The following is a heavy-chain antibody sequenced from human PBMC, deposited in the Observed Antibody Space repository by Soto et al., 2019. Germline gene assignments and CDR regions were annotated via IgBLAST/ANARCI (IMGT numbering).Heavy chain of an antibody. Sequence: GESLKISCKGSGYSFTSYWIGWVRQMPGKGLEWMGIIYPGDSDTRYSPSFQGQVTISADKSISTAYLQWSSLKASDTAMYYCASHQPYYDFWSDDAFDIWGQGTMVTVSS. CDR1: GYSFTSYW. CDR2: IYPGDSDT. CDR3: ASHQPYYDFWSDDAFDI. V-gene: IGHV5-51*01. D-gene: IGHD3-3*01. J-gene: IGHJ3*02.